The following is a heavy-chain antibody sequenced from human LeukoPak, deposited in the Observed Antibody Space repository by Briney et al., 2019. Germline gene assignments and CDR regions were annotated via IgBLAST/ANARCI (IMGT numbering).Heavy chain of an antibody. Sequence: ASVKVSCKASGYTFTGYYMHWVRQAPGQGLEWMGWINPNSGGTNYAQKFQGRVTMTRDTSISTAYMELSKLRSDDTAVYYCATEPSAGYGDYADFYWGQGTLVTVSS. J-gene: IGHJ4*02. V-gene: IGHV1-2*02. CDR3: ATEPSAGYGDYADFY. D-gene: IGHD4-17*01. CDR1: GYTFTGYY. CDR2: INPNSGGT.